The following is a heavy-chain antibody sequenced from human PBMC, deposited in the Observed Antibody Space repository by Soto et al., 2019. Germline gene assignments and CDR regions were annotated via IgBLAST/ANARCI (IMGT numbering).Heavy chain of an antibody. CDR2: INAGNGNT. Sequence: ASVKVSCKASGYTFTSYAMHWVRQAPGQRLEWMGWINAGNGNTKYSQKFQGRVTITRDTSASTAYMELSSLRSEDTAVYYCARGRAAAVKQYYFDYWGQGTLVTVSS. CDR1: GYTFTSYA. CDR3: ARGRAAAVKQYYFDY. J-gene: IGHJ4*02. D-gene: IGHD6-13*01. V-gene: IGHV1-3*01.